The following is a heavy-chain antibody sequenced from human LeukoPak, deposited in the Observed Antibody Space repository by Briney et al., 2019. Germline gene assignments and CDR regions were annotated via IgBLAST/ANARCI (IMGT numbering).Heavy chain of an antibody. CDR3: AKDRTPPSYSSGWYYFDS. Sequence: GGSLRLSCAASGFRFSSFGMHWVRQAPGKGLEWVAFIRNDGINKYYADSVQGRFTISRDTSKNTLFLQMNSLRGEDTAVYYCAKDRTPPSYSSGWYYFDSWGQGTLVTVSS. D-gene: IGHD6-19*01. CDR1: GFRFSSFG. V-gene: IGHV3-30*02. J-gene: IGHJ4*02. CDR2: IRNDGINK.